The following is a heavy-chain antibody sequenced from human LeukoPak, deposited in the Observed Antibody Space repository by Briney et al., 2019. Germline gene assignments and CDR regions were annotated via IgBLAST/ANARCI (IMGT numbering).Heavy chain of an antibody. V-gene: IGHV1-46*01. CDR2: INPSGGST. CDR1: GYTFSSYY. CDR3: AREDDGYNPTGY. J-gene: IGHJ4*02. D-gene: IGHD5-24*01. Sequence: GASVKVSCKASGYTFSSYYIHWVRQAPGQGLEWMGIINPSGGSTAYAQKFQGRVTITTDESTSTAYMELSSLRSEDTAVYYCAREDDGYNPTGYWGQGTLVTVSS.